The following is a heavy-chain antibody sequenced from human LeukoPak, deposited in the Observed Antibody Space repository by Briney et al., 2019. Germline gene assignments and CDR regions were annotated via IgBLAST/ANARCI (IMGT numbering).Heavy chain of an antibody. CDR2: IKQDGSEK. J-gene: IGHJ4*02. Sequence: GGSLRLSCAASGFTFSSYWMSWVPQAPGKGLEWVANIKQDGSEKYYVDSVKGRFTISRDNAKNSLYLQMNSLRAEDTAVYFCARDHSDYVRVGLDYWGQGTLVTVSS. CDR3: ARDHSDYVRVGLDY. V-gene: IGHV3-7*01. CDR1: GFTFSSYW. D-gene: IGHD5-12*01.